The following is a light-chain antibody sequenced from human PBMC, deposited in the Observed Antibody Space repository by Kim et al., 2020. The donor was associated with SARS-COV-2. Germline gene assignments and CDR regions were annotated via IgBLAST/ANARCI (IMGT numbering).Light chain of an antibody. Sequence: SVSPGQTATIACSGDKLGDKNVSWYQQNPGQSPVLVIYQDSKRPSGFPERFAAFNSGTRATLTISGTQPMDGADYYCQTWDNGRAFGGGTRLTVL. CDR3: QTWDNGRA. J-gene: IGLJ2*01. V-gene: IGLV3-1*01. CDR2: QDS. CDR1: KLGDKN.